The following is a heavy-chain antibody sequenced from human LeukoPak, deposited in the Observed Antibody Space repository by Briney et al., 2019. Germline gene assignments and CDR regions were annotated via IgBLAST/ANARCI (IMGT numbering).Heavy chain of an antibody. J-gene: IGHJ4*02. D-gene: IGHD4-17*01. CDR2: ISSSSSTI. V-gene: IGHV3-48*01. CDR3: ASSYGDYDDY. Sequence: GGSLRLSCAPSGFTFSSYSMNWVRQAPGKGLEWVSYISSSSSTIYYADSVKGRFTISRDNAKNSLYLQMNGLRAEDTAVYYCASSYGDYDDYWGQGTLVTVSS. CDR1: GFTFSSYS.